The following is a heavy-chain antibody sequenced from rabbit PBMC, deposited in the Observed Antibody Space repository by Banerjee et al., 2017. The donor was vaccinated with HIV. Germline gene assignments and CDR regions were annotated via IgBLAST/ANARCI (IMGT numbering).Heavy chain of an antibody. Sequence: QSLEESGGDLVKPGASLTLTCTASGFSFSGGYYMCWVRPAPGKGLEWIACIYAGSSGPTYYASWAKGRFTISKTSSTTVTLQMTSLTAADTATYFCARFRDSDSNDGVASGYFNLWGPGTLVTVS. CDR2: IYAGSSGPT. CDR3: ARFRDSDSNDGVASGYFNL. V-gene: IGHV1S40*01. J-gene: IGHJ4*01. D-gene: IGHD6-1*01. CDR1: GFSFSGGYY.